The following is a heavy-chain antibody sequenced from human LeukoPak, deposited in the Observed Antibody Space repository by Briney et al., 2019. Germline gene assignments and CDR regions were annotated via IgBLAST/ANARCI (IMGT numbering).Heavy chain of an antibody. Sequence: SETLSLTCAVYGGSFSGYYWSWIRQPPGKGLEWIGEINHSGSTNYNPSLKSRVTISVDTSKNQFSRKLSSVTAADTAVYYCARGLDVVVVAATQGAFYIWGQGTMVTVSS. CDR3: ARGLDVVVVAATQGAFYI. CDR2: INHSGST. D-gene: IGHD2-15*01. CDR1: GGSFSGYY. J-gene: IGHJ3*02. V-gene: IGHV4-34*01.